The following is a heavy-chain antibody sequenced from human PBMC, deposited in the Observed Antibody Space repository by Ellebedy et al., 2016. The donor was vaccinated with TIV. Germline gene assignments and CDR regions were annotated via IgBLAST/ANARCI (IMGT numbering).Heavy chain of an antibody. CDR1: GYTFSNHG. D-gene: IGHD6-19*01. J-gene: IGHJ4*02. V-gene: IGHV1-18*01. Sequence: ASVKVSCXASGYTFSNHGVSWVRQAPGQGLEWMGWISASTGVTNYVQKFQGRVTMTTDTSTTTAYMELRSLTSDDTAVYFCTRWQWVATGNFDYWGQGTLVTVSS. CDR2: ISASTGVT. CDR3: TRWQWVATGNFDY.